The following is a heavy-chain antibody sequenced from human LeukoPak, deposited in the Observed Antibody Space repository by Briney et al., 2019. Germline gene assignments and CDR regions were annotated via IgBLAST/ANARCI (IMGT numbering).Heavy chain of an antibody. CDR1: GYTFTSYD. Sequence: GASVKVSCKASGYTFTSYDINWVRQATGQGLEWMGWMNPNSGNTGYAQKFQGRVTMTRNTSISTAYMELSSLRSEDTAVYYCARGSGYYDFWSGSPDVWGQGTTVTVSS. J-gene: IGHJ6*02. CDR2: MNPNSGNT. CDR3: ARGSGYYDFWSGSPDV. D-gene: IGHD3-3*01. V-gene: IGHV1-8*01.